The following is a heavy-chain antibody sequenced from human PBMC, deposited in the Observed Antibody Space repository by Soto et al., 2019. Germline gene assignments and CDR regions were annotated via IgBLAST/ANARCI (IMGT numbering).Heavy chain of an antibody. Sequence: QVQLQESGPGLVQPSQTLSLTCTVSGGSISSAGYYWSWIRQHPGKGLEWIGYIYSSGVTYYDPSLKSRVTMSVDMSKNQFSLRLSSATAADTAVYYCATKPNGLYYFDYWGQGALVTVSS. CDR2: IYSSGVT. CDR1: GGSISSAGYY. CDR3: ATKPNGLYYFDY. V-gene: IGHV4-31*03. J-gene: IGHJ4*02. D-gene: IGHD2-8*01.